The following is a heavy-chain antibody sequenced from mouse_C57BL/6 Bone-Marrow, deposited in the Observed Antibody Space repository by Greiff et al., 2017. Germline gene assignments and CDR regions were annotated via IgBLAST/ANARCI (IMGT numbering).Heavy chain of an antibody. CDR3: AREGNGSPYYFDY. V-gene: IGHV1-53*01. Sequence: QVQLQQPGTELVKPGASVKLSCKASGYTFTSYWMHWVKQRPGQGLEWIGNINPSNGGTNYNEKFKSKATLTVDKSSSTAYMQLSRLTSEDSAVYYCAREGNGSPYYFDYWGQGTTLTVSS. CDR1: GYTFTSYW. CDR2: INPSNGGT. D-gene: IGHD1-1*01. J-gene: IGHJ2*01.